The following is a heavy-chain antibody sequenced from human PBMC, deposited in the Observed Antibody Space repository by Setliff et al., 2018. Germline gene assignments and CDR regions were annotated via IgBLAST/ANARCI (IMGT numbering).Heavy chain of an antibody. Sequence: SETLSLTCTVSGDSISSSSYYWGWIRQPPGKGLEWIGSIYYNGRTYYNPSLKSRVTISVDTSKIQFSLRLTSVTAADTAVYYCARGNACSGCLCYGDYYYYYYMDVWARGTTVTVSS. CDR1: GDSISSSSYY. V-gene: IGHV4-39*01. CDR2: IYYNGRT. D-gene: IGHD2-15*01. CDR3: ARGNACSGCLCYGDYYYYYYMDV. J-gene: IGHJ6*03.